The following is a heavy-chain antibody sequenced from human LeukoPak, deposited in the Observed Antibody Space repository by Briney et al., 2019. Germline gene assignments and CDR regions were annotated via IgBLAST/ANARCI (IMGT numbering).Heavy chain of an antibody. CDR1: GYSFTSYW. J-gene: IGHJ4*02. V-gene: IGHV5-51*01. Sequence: GESLKISCKGSGYSFTSYWIGWVRQMPGKGLEWMGIIYPGDSDTRYTPSFQGQVTISVDKSLTTADLQWNSLKASDTAMYYCARQTAMGRSGDYWGQGTLVTVSS. D-gene: IGHD5-18*01. CDR3: ARQTAMGRSGDY. CDR2: IYPGDSDT.